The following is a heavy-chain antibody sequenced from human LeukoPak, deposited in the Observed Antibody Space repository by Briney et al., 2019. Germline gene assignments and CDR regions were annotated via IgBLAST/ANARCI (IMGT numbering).Heavy chain of an antibody. CDR3: ARGGSSSWYLREDAFDI. Sequence: GGSLRLSCAASGFTFYNYGIHWVRQAPGKGLAWVAFIRYDGGNKYYADSVKGRFTISRDNSKNTLYLQMNSLRAEDTAVYYCARGGSSSWYLREDAFDIWGQGTMVTVSS. CDR2: IRYDGGNK. D-gene: IGHD6-13*01. CDR1: GFTFYNYG. V-gene: IGHV3-30*02. J-gene: IGHJ3*02.